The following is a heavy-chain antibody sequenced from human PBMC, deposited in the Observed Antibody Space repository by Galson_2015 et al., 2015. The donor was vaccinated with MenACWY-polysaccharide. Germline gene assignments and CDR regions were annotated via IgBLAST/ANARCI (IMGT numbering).Heavy chain of an antibody. J-gene: IGHJ4*01. Sequence: SVKVSCKASGYNSNSYDINWVRQATGQGLEWMGWMNPNSGNTGYAQKLRGRVTMTRDTSINTAYMELSSLTSEDTAVYYCARWTSRGNPDGYLDYWGHGTQVTVSS. CDR3: ARWTSRGNPDGYLDY. CDR1: GYNSNSYD. V-gene: IGHV1-8*01. D-gene: IGHD2/OR15-2a*01. CDR2: MNPNSGNT.